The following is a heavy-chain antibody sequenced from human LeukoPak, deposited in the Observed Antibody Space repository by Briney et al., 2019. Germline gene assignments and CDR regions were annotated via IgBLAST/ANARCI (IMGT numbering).Heavy chain of an antibody. V-gene: IGHV3-21*01. CDR3: ARGEFGGVIVPNYFDY. Sequence: GGSLRLSCAASGFTFSSYSMNWVRQAPGKGLEWVSSISSSSSYIYYADSVKGRFTISRDNAKNSLYLQMNSLRAEDTAVYYCARGEFGGVIVPNYFDYWGQGTLVTVSS. J-gene: IGHJ4*02. D-gene: IGHD3-16*02. CDR2: ISSSSSYI. CDR1: GFTFSSYS.